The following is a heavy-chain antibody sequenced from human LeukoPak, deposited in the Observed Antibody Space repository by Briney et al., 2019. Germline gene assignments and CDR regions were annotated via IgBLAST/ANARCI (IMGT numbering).Heavy chain of an antibody. CDR2: ISYDGSNK. J-gene: IGHJ4*02. CDR1: GFTFSSYA. V-gene: IGHV3-30-3*01. Sequence: GRSLRLSCAASGFTFSSYAMHWVRQAPGKGLEWVAVISYDGSNKYYADSVKGRFTISRDNSKNTLYLQMNSLTTEDTAVYFCAKGAPIGWAVVDYWGQGTLVTVSS. CDR3: AKGAPIGWAVVDY. D-gene: IGHD6-19*01.